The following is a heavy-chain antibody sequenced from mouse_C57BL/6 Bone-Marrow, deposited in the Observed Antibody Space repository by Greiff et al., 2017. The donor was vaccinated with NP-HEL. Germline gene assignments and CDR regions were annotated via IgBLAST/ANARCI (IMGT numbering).Heavy chain of an antibody. V-gene: IGHV5-4*03. D-gene: IGHD1-1*01. J-gene: IGHJ3*01. CDR1: GFTFSSYA. CDR3: ARGDYYGSQPY. Sequence: DVMLVESGGGLVKPGGSLKLSCAASGFTFSSYAMSWVRQTPEKRLEWVATISDGGSYTYYPDNVKGRFTISRDNAKNNLYLQMSHLKSEDTAMYYCARGDYYGSQPYWGQGTLVTVSA. CDR2: ISDGGSYT.